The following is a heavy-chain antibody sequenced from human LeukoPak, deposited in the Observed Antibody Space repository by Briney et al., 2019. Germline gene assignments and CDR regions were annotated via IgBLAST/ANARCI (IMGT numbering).Heavy chain of an antibody. V-gene: IGHV4-34*01. CDR2: INHSGST. Sequence: SETLSLTCAVYGGSFSGYYWSWIRQPPGKGLEWIGEINHSGSTNYNPSLKSRVTISVDTSKNQFSLKLSSVTAADTAVYYCARPPSDYWGQGTLVTVSS. J-gene: IGHJ4*02. CDR3: ARPPSDY. CDR1: GGSFSGYY.